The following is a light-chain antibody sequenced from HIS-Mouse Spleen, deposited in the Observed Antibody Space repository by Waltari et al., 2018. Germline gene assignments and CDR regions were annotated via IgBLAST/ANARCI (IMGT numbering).Light chain of an antibody. CDR1: ALPKKY. V-gene: IGLV3-10*01. CDR3: YSTDSSGNHRV. CDR2: EDS. Sequence: SYELTQPPSVSVSPGQTARITCSGDALPKKYAYWYRQKSGQAPVLVIYEDSKRATGIPEVFSGSSSGTMATLTISGAQVEDEADYYCYSTDSSGNHRVFGGGTKLTVL. J-gene: IGLJ2*01.